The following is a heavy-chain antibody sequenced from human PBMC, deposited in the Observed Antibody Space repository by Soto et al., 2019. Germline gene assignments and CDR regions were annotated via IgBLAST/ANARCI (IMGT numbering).Heavy chain of an antibody. CDR2: IYSGGST. CDR3: AREYKWGGDAFDI. V-gene: IGHV3-53*04. Sequence: EVQLVESGGGLVQPGGSLRLSCAASGFTVSSNYMSWVRQAPGKGLAWVAVIYSGGSTYYADTVKGRLNISRHASKTPMYLQMNGLRAGATAVYYCAREYKWGGDAFDIWGQGTVVTVSS. D-gene: IGHD1-20*01. CDR1: GFTVSSNY. J-gene: IGHJ3*02.